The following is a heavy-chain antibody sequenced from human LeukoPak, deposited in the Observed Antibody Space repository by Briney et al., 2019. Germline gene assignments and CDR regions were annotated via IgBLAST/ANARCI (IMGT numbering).Heavy chain of an antibody. Sequence: GASVKVSCKTSGHSINTFGITWVRQAPGQGLEWIGWMSSDNGNTNYADKFQGRVTITRDTSRTTAYMELRSLRSDDTAVYFCANAAKGRYFFYYMDVWGAGTTVTVSS. CDR2: MSSDNGNT. V-gene: IGHV1-18*01. J-gene: IGHJ6*03. CDR3: ANAAKGRYFFYYMDV. CDR1: GHSINTFG. D-gene: IGHD6-25*01.